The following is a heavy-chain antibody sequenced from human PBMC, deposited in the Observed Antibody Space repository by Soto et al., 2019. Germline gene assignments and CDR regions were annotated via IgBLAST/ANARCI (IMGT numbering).Heavy chain of an antibody. V-gene: IGHV1-69*06. CDR3: ARGWETVGTTTPFAY. J-gene: IGHJ4*02. CDR2: IIPIFGTE. D-gene: IGHD1-26*01. CDR1: GGTFSTHV. Sequence: QVQLVQSGAEVKKPGPSVKVSCKASGGTFSTHVISWVRQAPGQGLEWMGGIIPIFGTENYAQKFQGRVTITADKATSTAYMEVRSLRSEDTAVYYCARGWETVGTTTPFAYWGQGTLVTVSS.